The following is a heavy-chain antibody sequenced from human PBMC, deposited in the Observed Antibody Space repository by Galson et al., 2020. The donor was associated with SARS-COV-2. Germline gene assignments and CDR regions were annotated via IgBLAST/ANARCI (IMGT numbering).Heavy chain of an antibody. J-gene: IGHJ4*02. CDR3: ARRDYDILTGLDY. Sequence: NSGGSLRLSCAASGFTFSSYTMNWVRKAPGKGLEWVSSISSSSSYIYYADTVKGRFTISRDNAKNSLYLQMNSLRAEDTAVYYCARRDYDILTGLDYWGQGALVSVSS. CDR1: GFTFSSYT. V-gene: IGHV3-21*01. CDR2: ISSSSSYI. D-gene: IGHD3-9*01.